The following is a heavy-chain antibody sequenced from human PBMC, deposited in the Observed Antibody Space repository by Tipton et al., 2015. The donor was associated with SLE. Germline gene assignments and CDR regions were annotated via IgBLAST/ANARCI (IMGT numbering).Heavy chain of an antibody. CDR1: GYTFTSYY. Sequence: QLVQSGAEVKKPGASVKVSCKASGYTFTSYYMHWVQQAPGQGLEWMGIINPSGGSTSYAQKFQGRVTMTRDTSTSTVYMELSSLSSEDTAVYYCARDTLGFCTGGVCYTDQVDYWGQGTLVTVSS. J-gene: IGHJ4*02. CDR3: ARDTLGFCTGGVCYTDQVDY. D-gene: IGHD2-8*02. V-gene: IGHV1-46*01. CDR2: INPSGGST.